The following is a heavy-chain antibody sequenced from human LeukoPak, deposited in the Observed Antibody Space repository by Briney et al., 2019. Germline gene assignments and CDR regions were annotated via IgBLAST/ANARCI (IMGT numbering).Heavy chain of an antibody. CDR2: INPSGGST. CDR3: ARDTPHRDSSGPNDY. Sequence: GASVKVSCKASGYTFTSYYMHWVRQAPGQGLEWMGIINPSGGSTSYAQKFQGRVTMTRDTSTSTVYMELSSLRSEDTAVYYCARDTPHRDSSGPNDYWGQGTLVTVSS. D-gene: IGHD3-22*01. CDR1: GYTFTSYY. V-gene: IGHV1-46*01. J-gene: IGHJ4*02.